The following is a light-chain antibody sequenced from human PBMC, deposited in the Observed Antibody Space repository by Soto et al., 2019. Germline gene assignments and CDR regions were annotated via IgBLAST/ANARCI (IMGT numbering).Light chain of an antibody. J-gene: IGLJ1*01. CDR1: SSDVVGYNY. CDR2: DVS. CDR3: SSYTTSNTRQIV. Sequence: QSVLTQPASVPGSPGQSITISCTGTSSDVVGYNYVSWYQHHPGKAPKLMIYDVSNRPSGISNRFSGSKSGNTASLTISGLQPEDEGDYYCSSYTTSNTRQIVFGTGTKVTVL. V-gene: IGLV2-14*03.